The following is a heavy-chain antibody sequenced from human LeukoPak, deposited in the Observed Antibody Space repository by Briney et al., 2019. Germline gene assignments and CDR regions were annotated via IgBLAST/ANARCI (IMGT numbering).Heavy chain of an antibody. CDR2: FDPEDGET. V-gene: IGHV1-24*01. D-gene: IGHD3-10*01. CDR3: ATGPSMVRGAFDY. Sequence: ASVSVSCKVSVYTLTELSMHWVRQAPGKGLEWMGGFDPEDGETIYAQKFQGRVTMTEDTSTDTAYMELSSLRSEDTAVYYCATGPSMVRGAFDYWGQGTLVTVSS. J-gene: IGHJ4*02. CDR1: VYTLTELS.